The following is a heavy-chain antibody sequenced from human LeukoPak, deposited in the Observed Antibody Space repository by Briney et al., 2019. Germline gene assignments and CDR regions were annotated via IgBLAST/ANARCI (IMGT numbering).Heavy chain of an antibody. Sequence: GGSLRLSCAASGFTFSSYAMHWVRQAPGKGLEWVAVISYDGSNKYYADSVKGRFTISRDNSKNTLYLQMNSLRAEDTAVYYCARAPKSCSSSRCYAGAVDYWGQGTLVTVSS. CDR3: ARAPKSCSSSRCYAGAVDY. J-gene: IGHJ4*02. CDR1: GFTFSSYA. D-gene: IGHD2-2*01. CDR2: ISYDGSNK. V-gene: IGHV3-30*14.